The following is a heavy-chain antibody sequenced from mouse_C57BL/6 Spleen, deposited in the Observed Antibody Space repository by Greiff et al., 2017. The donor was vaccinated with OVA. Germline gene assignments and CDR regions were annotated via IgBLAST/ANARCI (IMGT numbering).Heavy chain of an antibody. CDR1: GYTFTSYW. J-gene: IGHJ3*01. D-gene: IGHD3-2*02. CDR3: AIDSSGYAWFAY. V-gene: IGHV1-64*01. CDR2: IHPNSGST. Sequence: QVQLKQPGAELVKPGASVKLSCKASGYTFTSYWMHWVKQRPGQGLEWIGMIHPNSGSTNYNEKFKSKATLTVDKSSSTAYMQLSSLTSEDSAVYYCAIDSSGYAWFAYWGQGTLVTVSA.